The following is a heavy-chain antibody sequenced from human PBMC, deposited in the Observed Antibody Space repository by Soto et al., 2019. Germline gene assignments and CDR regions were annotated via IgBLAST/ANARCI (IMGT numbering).Heavy chain of an antibody. J-gene: IGHJ6*04. CDR1: GFTFSSYW. CDR3: ARETAITDYYYYGMDV. CDR2: IKQDGSEK. V-gene: IGHV3-7*01. Sequence: GGSLRLSCAASGFTFSSYWMSWVRQAPGKGLEWVANIKQDGSEKYYVDSVKGRFTISRDNAKNSLYLQMNSLRAEDTAVDYCARETAITDYYYYGMDVWGNGTKVTSPQ. D-gene: IGHD2-21*02.